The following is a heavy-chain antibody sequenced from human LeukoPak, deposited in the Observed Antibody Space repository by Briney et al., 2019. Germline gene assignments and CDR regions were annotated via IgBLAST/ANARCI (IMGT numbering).Heavy chain of an antibody. CDR2: IFGSGGSA. D-gene: IGHD6-25*01. V-gene: IGHV3-23*01. J-gene: IGHJ4*02. CDR1: GFTFNNYA. Sequence: GGSLRLSCTASGFTFNNYAMYWVRQAPRKGLEWVAGIFGSGGSAHYADSVKGRFTISRDSSKNTVYLQMDSLRGEDTALYYCTKTTSGYSSGQYPGWPADHWGQGALVTVSS. CDR3: TKTTSGYSSGQYPGWPADH.